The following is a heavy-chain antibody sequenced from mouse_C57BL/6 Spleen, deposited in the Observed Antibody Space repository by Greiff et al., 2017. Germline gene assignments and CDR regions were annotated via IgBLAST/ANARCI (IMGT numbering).Heavy chain of an antibody. CDR2: IYLGNGYT. Sequence: EVQLQQPGAELVRPGSSVKMSCKTSGYTFTSYGINWVQQRPGPGLEWIGYIYLGNGYTEYHEKFTGQATLTSDTSSRTAYMQLSSLTSEASAIYFCARHLYGGSGDLYFDVWGTGTTVTVSS. CDR3: ARHLYGGSGDLYFDV. J-gene: IGHJ1*03. V-gene: IGHV1-58*01. D-gene: IGHD1-1*02. CDR1: GYTFTSYG.